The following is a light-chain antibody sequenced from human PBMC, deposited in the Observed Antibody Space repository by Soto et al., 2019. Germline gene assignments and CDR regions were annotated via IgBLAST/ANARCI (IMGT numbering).Light chain of an antibody. CDR3: QQYDYLVT. J-gene: IGKJ1*01. V-gene: IGKV3-20*01. CDR2: GAS. CDR1: QTVSSTY. Sequence: IVLTQSPGTLSLSPGETATLSCRASQTVSSTYLAWYQHKPGRAPRLLIDGASSRAAGIPDRFSGSGSGTDFTLTISRLEPGDLAVYYCQQYDYLVTFGQGTKVEIK.